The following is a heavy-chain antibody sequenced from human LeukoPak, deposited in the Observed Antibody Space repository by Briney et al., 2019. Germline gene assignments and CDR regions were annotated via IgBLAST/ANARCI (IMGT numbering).Heavy chain of an antibody. Sequence: GGSLRLSCAASGFTFSGYSMHWVRQAPGKGLNWVALTSSDGDIKYYADSVKGRFIISRGNSKNTLYLQMNSLTPEDTAVYYCARAVDTAMGPYFDYWGQGTLVTVSS. CDR2: TSSDGDIK. V-gene: IGHV3-30*04. J-gene: IGHJ4*02. CDR3: ARAVDTAMGPYFDY. CDR1: GFTFSGYS. D-gene: IGHD5-18*01.